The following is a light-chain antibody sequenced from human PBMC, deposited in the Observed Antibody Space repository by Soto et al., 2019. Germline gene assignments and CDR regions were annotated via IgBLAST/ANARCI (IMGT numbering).Light chain of an antibody. CDR2: AAS. CDR1: QSVGSN. V-gene: IGKV3-20*01. Sequence: EIVMTQSPDTQSVSPGERATLSCRASQSVGSNLAWYQQKPGQAPRLLIYAASSRATGIPDRFSGGGSGTDFTLTISRLEPEDFAVYYCQQCGSSPWTFGQGTKVDI. CDR3: QQCGSSPWT. J-gene: IGKJ1*01.